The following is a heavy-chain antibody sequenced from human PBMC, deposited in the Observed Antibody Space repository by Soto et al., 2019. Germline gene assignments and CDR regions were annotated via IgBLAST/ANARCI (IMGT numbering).Heavy chain of an antibody. CDR3: ARAPMVLTRSYSDS. J-gene: IGHJ4*02. V-gene: IGHV4-59*01. D-gene: IGHD2-8*01. Sequence: SETLSLTCTVSDGSISNFYWSWIRQPPGKGLEWIGYISSSGNTNYNPSLKSRVSISVDTSKTQFSLNLTSVTAADTAVYYCARAPMVLTRSYSDSWGQGTPVTVSS. CDR2: ISSSGNT. CDR1: DGSISNFY.